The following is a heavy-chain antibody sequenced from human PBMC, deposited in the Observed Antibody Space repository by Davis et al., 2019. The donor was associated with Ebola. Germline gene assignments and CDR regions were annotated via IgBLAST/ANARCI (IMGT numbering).Heavy chain of an antibody. CDR3: ARAIRSSTGWS. CDR2: IKEDGSEK. V-gene: IGHV3-7*01. Sequence: GESLKISCAASGFTFSNYWMSWVRQAPGKGLEWVASIKEDGSEKSYVDSVKGRFTVSRENAKSSLYLEMNSLRVEDTAVYYCARAIRSSTGWSWGPGTLVTVSS. J-gene: IGHJ5*02. D-gene: IGHD6-19*01. CDR1: GFTFSNYW.